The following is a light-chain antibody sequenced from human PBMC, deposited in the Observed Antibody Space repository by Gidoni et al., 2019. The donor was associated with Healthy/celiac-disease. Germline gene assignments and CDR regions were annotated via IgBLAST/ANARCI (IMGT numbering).Light chain of an antibody. V-gene: IGLV2-14*03. CDR3: SSYTSSSTLV. CDR1: SSDVGGYNY. J-gene: IGLJ2*01. CDR2: DFS. Sequence: QSALTQPASVSGSPGQSLTISCTGTSSDVGGYNYVSWYQQHPGKAPNLMIYDFSNRPSGVSNLFSGSKSGNTAYLTISALQAEDEADYYFSSYTSSSTLVFGGGTKLTVL.